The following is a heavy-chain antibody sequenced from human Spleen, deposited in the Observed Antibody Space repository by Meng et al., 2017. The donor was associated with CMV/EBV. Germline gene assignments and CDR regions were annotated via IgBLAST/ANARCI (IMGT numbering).Heavy chain of an antibody. J-gene: IGHJ4*02. Sequence: TCSGSSVNSGVAVGWIRQPPGKALEWIALIYWNDDKHFSPSLKSRLTVTKDTSKNQVVLTVTNMDPVDTATYYCAHSQGRSGYYHFEYWGQGTLVTVSS. CDR1: GSSVNSGVA. CDR3: AHSQGRSGYYHFEY. V-gene: IGHV2-5*01. D-gene: IGHD3-22*01. CDR2: IYWNDDK.